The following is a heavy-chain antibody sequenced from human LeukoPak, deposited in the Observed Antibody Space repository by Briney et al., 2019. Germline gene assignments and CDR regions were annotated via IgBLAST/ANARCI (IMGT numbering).Heavy chain of an antibody. CDR2: ISGSGGST. CDR3: ANTEDYNFWSGYLPRFDN. V-gene: IGHV3-23*01. CDR1: GFTFSSYA. Sequence: PGGSLRLSCAASGFTFSSYAMSWVRQAPGKGLEWVSAISGSGGSTYYADSVKGRFTISRDNSKNTLYLQMNSLRAEDTAVYYCANTEDYNFWSGYLPRFDNWGQGTLVTVSS. J-gene: IGHJ4*02. D-gene: IGHD3-3*01.